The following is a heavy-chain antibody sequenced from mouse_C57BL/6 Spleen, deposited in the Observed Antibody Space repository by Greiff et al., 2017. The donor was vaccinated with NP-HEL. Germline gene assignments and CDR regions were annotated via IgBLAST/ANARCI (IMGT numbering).Heavy chain of an antibody. V-gene: IGHV1-59*01. CDR1: GYTFTSYW. Sequence: QVQLQQPGAELVRPGTSVKLSCKASGYTFTSYWMHWVKQRPGPGLEWIGVIDPSDSYTNYNQKFKGKATLTVDTSSSTAYMQLSSLTSEDSAVYYCARYYYAMDYWGQGTSVTVSS. CDR2: IDPSDSYT. J-gene: IGHJ4*01. CDR3: ARYYYAMDY.